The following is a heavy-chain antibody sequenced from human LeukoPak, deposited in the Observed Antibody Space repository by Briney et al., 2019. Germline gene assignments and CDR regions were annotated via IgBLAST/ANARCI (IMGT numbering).Heavy chain of an antibody. CDR3: AKEDIVVVPAARAGFDY. V-gene: IGHV3-23*01. CDR1: GFTFSSYA. D-gene: IGHD2-2*01. J-gene: IGHJ4*02. CDR2: ISGSGGST. Sequence: GGSLRLSCAASGFTFSSYAMSWVRQAPGKGLEWVSAISGSGGSTYYADSVKGRFTISRDNSKNTLYLQMNSLRAEDTAVNYCAKEDIVVVPAARAGFDYWGQGTLVTVSS.